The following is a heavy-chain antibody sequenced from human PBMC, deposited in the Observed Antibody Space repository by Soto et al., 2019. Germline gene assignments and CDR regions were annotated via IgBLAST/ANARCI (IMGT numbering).Heavy chain of an antibody. J-gene: IGHJ1*01. CDR2: INHSGST. Sequence: ETLSLTCAVYGGSFSGYYWSWIRQPPGKGLEWIGEINHSGSTNYNPSLKSRVTISVDTSKNQFSLKLSSVTAADTAVYYCARGHPDCSSTSCHAEYFQHWGQGTLVTVSS. CDR3: ARGHPDCSSTSCHAEYFQH. V-gene: IGHV4-34*01. D-gene: IGHD2-2*01. CDR1: GGSFSGYY.